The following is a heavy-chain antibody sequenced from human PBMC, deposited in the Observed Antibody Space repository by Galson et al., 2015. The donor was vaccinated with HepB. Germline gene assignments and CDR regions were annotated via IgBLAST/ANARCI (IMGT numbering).Heavy chain of an antibody. CDR3: ARDRDYRFDY. V-gene: IGHV1-18*04. CDR1: GYTFTSNG. Sequence: QSGAEVKKPGASVRVSCKASGYTFTSNGISWVRQTPRQGLEWLGWISAHGGNTKYAQKYQGRITLTRDTSTSTAYVELRSLRSDDTAVYYCARDRDYRFDYWGQGTLVTVSS. CDR2: ISAHGGNT. J-gene: IGHJ4*02. D-gene: IGHD4/OR15-4a*01.